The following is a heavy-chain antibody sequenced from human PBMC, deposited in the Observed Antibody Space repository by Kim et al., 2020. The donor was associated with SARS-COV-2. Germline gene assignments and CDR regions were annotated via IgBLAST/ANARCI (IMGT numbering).Heavy chain of an antibody. J-gene: IGHJ6*02. V-gene: IGHV3-21*01. CDR3: ARDRLGIAAAKHPPGPRRYGMDV. CDR1: GFTFSSYS. D-gene: IGHD6-13*01. Sequence: GGSLRLSCAASGFTFSSYSMNWVRQAPGKGLEWVSSISSSSSYIYYADSVKGRFTISRDNAKNSLYLQMNSLRAEDTAVYYCARDRLGIAAAKHPPGPRRYGMDVWGQGTTVTVSS. CDR2: ISSSSSYI.